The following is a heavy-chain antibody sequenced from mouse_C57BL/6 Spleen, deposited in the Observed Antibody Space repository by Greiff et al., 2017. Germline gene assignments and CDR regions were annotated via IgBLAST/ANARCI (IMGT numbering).Heavy chain of an antibody. CDR3: ARSGFITTVVALYGYFDV. Sequence: VQLQQSGPELVKPGASVKIPCKASGYTFTDYNMDWVKQSHGKSLEWIGDINPNNGGTIYNQKFKGKATLTVDTSSSTAYMELRSLTSEDTAVYYCARSGFITTVVALYGYFDVWGTGTTVTVSS. CDR1: GYTFTDYN. CDR2: INPNNGGT. V-gene: IGHV1-18*01. D-gene: IGHD1-1*01. J-gene: IGHJ1*03.